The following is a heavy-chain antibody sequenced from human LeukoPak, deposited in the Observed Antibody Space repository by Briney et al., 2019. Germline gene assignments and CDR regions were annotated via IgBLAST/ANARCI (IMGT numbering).Heavy chain of an antibody. D-gene: IGHD1-7*01. CDR3: ASDNWNYGRLQDY. J-gene: IGHJ4*02. Sequence: GGSLRLSCAASGFTFSSYSMNWVRQAPGKGLEWVSYISSSSSTIYYADSVKGRFTISRDNAKNSLYLQMNSLRAEDTAVYYCASDNWNYGRLQDYWGQGTLVTVSS. CDR1: GFTFSSYS. V-gene: IGHV3-48*01. CDR2: ISSSSSTI.